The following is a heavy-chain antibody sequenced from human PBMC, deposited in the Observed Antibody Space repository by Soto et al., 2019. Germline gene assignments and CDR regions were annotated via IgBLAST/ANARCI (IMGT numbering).Heavy chain of an antibody. J-gene: IGHJ4*02. Sequence: VQLVESGGGVVQPGRSLRLSCAASGFTFSSYGMHWVRQAPGKGLEWVAVISYDGSNKYYADSMKGRFTISRDNSKNTLYLQMNSLRAEDTAVYYCAKETYSGPLDYWGQGTLVTVSS. D-gene: IGHD2-15*01. V-gene: IGHV3-30*18. CDR2: ISYDGSNK. CDR1: GFTFSSYG. CDR3: AKETYSGPLDY.